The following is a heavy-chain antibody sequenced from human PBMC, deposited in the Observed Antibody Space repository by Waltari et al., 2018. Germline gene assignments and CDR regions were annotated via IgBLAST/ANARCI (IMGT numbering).Heavy chain of an antibody. CDR1: GGPFCGNY. CDR2: INHSGNT. V-gene: IGHV4-34*01. J-gene: IGHJ6*03. CDR3: ANRDLNKSYYYMDV. Sequence: QVQLQQWGAGLLRPSETLSLTCGVYGGPFCGNYWTWIRQSPGKGLEWIGEINHSGNTKYNPSLKSRVTMSVDTSKNHFSLNLTSVTAADTAVYYCANRDLNKSYYYMDVWGKGSTVIVSS.